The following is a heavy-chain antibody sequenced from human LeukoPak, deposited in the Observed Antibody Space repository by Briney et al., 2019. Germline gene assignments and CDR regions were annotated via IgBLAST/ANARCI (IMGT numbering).Heavy chain of an antibody. CDR3: ARDIAGYCSSTSCPAAFDI. J-gene: IGHJ3*02. CDR2: IIPIFGTA. Sequence: ASVKVSCKASGGTFSSYAISWVRQAPGQGLEWMGGIIPIFGTANYAQKFQGRVTITADESTSTAYMELRSLRSDDTAVYYCARDIAGYCSSTSCPAAFDIWGQGTMVTVSS. D-gene: IGHD2-2*03. V-gene: IGHV1-69*13. CDR1: GGTFSSYA.